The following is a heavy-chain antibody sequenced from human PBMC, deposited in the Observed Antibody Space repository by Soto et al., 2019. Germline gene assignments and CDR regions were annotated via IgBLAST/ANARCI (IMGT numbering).Heavy chain of an antibody. V-gene: IGHV4-59*01. D-gene: IGHD2-21*02. Sequence: SETLSLTCSGSGGSISSYYWSWIRQPPGKGLEWIGYIFYSGRSGSTNHNPSLKSRVTISVDTSKNQFSLKLSSVTAADTAVYYCARTALGWFDPWGQGTLVTVSS. CDR2: IFYSGRSGST. CDR3: ARTALGWFDP. J-gene: IGHJ5*02. CDR1: GGSISSYY.